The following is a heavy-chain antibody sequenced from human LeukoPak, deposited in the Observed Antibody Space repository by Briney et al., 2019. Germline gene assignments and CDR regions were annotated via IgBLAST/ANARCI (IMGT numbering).Heavy chain of an antibody. CDR1: GFTFSSYA. D-gene: IGHD3-22*01. CDR3: AKDWYYYDSSGYYDY. J-gene: IGHJ4*02. Sequence: GGSLRLSCAASGFTFSSYAMHWVRQAPGKGLEWVAVISYDGSNKYYADSVKGRFTISRDNAKNSLYLQMNSLRAEGTALYYCAKDWYYYDSSGYYDYWGQGTLVTVSS. CDR2: ISYDGSNK. V-gene: IGHV3-30-3*01.